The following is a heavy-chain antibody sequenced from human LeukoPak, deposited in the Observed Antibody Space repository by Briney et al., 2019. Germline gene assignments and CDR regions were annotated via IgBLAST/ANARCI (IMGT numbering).Heavy chain of an antibody. Sequence: SVKVSCKASGGTFSSYAISWVRQAPGQGLEWMGRIIPILGIANYAQKFQGRVTITADKSTSTAYMELSSLRSEDTAVYYCARGRMDSSGWYPGYWGQGTLVTVSS. D-gene: IGHD6-19*01. V-gene: IGHV1-69*04. CDR3: ARGRMDSSGWYPGY. CDR2: IIPILGIA. J-gene: IGHJ4*02. CDR1: GGTFSSYA.